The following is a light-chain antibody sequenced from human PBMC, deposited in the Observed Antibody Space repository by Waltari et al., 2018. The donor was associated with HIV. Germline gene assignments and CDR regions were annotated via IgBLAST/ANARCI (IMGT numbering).Light chain of an antibody. Sequence: QSALTQPRTVSGSPGPSVTISCTGTSRDVAGYNYVFRYQQHPGKAPKLMIYDVSKRPSGVPERFSGSKSGNTASLTISGLQAEDEADYYCCSYAGSYTLVVFGGGTKLTVL. J-gene: IGLJ2*01. CDR1: SRDVAGYNY. V-gene: IGLV2-11*01. CDR3: CSYAGSYTLVV. CDR2: DVS.